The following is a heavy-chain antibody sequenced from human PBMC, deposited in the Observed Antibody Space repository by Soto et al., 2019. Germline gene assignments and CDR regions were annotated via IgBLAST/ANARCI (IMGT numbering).Heavy chain of an antibody. D-gene: IGHD1-26*01. CDR1: GGSISSGGYY. CDR2: IYYSGST. Sequence: PSETLSLTCTVSGGSISSGGYYWSWIRQHPGKGLEWIGYIYYSGSTYYNPSIKSRVTISVDTSKNQFSLKLSSVTAADTAVYYCARDQWELVGFLYWGQGTLVTVSS. V-gene: IGHV4-31*03. J-gene: IGHJ4*02. CDR3: ARDQWELVGFLY.